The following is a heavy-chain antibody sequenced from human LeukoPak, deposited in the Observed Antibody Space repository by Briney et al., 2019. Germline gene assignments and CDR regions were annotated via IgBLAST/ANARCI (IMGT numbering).Heavy chain of an antibody. Sequence: PGRSLRLSCGASGFTFSSYGMQWVRQAPGKGLEWVAVIWYDGSNKKYADSVKGRFTISRDNSKNTLYLQMNSLRAEDTAVYYCARGYCSSTSCYDVWRPLDYWGQGTLVTVSS. CDR2: IWYDGSNK. CDR3: ARGYCSSTSCYDVWRPLDY. J-gene: IGHJ4*02. D-gene: IGHD2-2*01. CDR1: GFTFSSYG. V-gene: IGHV3-33*01.